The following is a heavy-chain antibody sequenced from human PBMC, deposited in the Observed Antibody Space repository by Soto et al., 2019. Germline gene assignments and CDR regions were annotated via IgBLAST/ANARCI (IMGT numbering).Heavy chain of an antibody. J-gene: IGHJ6*02. CDR3: ARGRGDYYYYAMDV. CDR2: ISSSSRTM. Sequence: PGGSLRLSCAAPGFTFRSCSMHWVRQAPGKGLEWISYISSSSRTMYYADSVKGRFTISRDDAKKSLVLQVNSLRDEDTAVYYCARGRGDYYYYAMDVWGQGTAVTVSS. CDR1: GFTFRSCS. V-gene: IGHV3-48*02.